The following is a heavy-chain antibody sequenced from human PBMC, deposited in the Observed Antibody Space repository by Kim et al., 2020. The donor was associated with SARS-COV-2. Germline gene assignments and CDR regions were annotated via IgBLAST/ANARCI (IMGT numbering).Heavy chain of an antibody. J-gene: IGHJ4*02. CDR2: IHPPDSTI. CDR3: ARQGCSTTSCHTIDY. D-gene: IGHD2-2*02. V-gene: IGHV5-51*01. CDR1: GYNFANSW. Sequence: GESLKISCKGSGYNFANSWIGWVRQMPGRGLELMGIIHPPDSTIRYSPSFQGQVTISVDKSINTAYLQWSSLKASDNGIYYCARQGCSTTSCHTIDYWGQGTLVTVSS.